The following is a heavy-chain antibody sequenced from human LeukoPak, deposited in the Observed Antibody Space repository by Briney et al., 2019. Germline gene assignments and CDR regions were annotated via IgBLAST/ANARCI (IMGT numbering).Heavy chain of an antibody. CDR1: GGTFSSYA. CDR2: IIPILGIA. J-gene: IGHJ4*02. CDR3: ARDGAAYCYDSSAPRVGNY. V-gene: IGHV1-69*04. D-gene: IGHD3-22*01. Sequence: ASVKVSCKASGGTFSSYAISWVRQAPGQGLEWMGRIIPILGIANYAQKFQGRVTITADKSTSTAYMELSSLRSEDTAVYYCARDGAAYCYDSSAPRVGNYWGQGTLVTVSS.